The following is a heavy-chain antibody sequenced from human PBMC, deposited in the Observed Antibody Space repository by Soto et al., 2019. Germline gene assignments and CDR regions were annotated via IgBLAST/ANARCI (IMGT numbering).Heavy chain of an antibody. J-gene: IGHJ2*01. Sequence: QVQLQQWGAGLLKPSETLSLTCAVYGGSFSGYYWSWIRQPPGKGLEWIGEINHSGSTNYNPSLKSRVTISVDTSKNQFSQKLSSVTAADTAVYYCARVYSSSWYPRYWYFDLWGRGTLVTVSS. CDR2: INHSGST. V-gene: IGHV4-34*01. D-gene: IGHD6-13*01. CDR3: ARVYSSSWYPRYWYFDL. CDR1: GGSFSGYY.